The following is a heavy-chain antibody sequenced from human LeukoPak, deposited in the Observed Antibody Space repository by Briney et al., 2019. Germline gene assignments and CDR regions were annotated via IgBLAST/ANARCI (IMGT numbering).Heavy chain of an antibody. J-gene: IGHJ5*02. CDR2: INQDGGEE. CDR1: GSIFSTYW. D-gene: IGHD4-17*01. V-gene: IGHV3-7*01. Sequence: GGSLRLSCAASGSIFSTYWMNWVRQAPGKGLEWVASINQDGGEEDYVESVKGRFTISRDNAKNSLYVAMKSLRGEDTAVYYCARGNYGDYAWGQGNLVTVSS. CDR3: ARGNYGDYA.